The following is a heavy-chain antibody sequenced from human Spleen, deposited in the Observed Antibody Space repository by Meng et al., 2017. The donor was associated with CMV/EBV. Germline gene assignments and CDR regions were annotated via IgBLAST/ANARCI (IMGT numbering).Heavy chain of an antibody. CDR3: ARDREDIDIWSGYGR. Sequence: GGSLRLSCAASGFTSSSYWMSWVRQAPGKGLEWVANIRQDGSDKYYQDSVRGRFTISRDNAKNSLYLQMKSLRAEDTAVYYCARDREDIDIWSGYGRWGQGTLVTVSS. CDR2: IRQDGSDK. CDR1: GFTSSSYW. V-gene: IGHV3-7*01. D-gene: IGHD3-3*01. J-gene: IGHJ4*02.